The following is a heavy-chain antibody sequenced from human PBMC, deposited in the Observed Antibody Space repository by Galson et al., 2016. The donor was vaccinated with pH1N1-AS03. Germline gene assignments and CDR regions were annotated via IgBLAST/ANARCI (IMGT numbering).Heavy chain of an antibody. CDR2: MTSDMRTI. CDR3: GRSVQYSFDY. Sequence: SLRLSCAASGFNFNVYSMNWVRQAPGKGLEWISYMTSDMRTIKYADSVKGRFTISRDNARNSLFLQMNSLRDEDTAIYYCGRSVQYSFDYWGQGILVTVSS. J-gene: IGHJ4*02. V-gene: IGHV3-48*02. CDR1: GFNFNVYS. D-gene: IGHD5/OR15-5a*01.